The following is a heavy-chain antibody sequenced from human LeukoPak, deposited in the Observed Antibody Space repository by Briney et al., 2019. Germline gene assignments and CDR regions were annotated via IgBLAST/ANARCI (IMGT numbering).Heavy chain of an antibody. CDR1: GYTFTGYY. CDR3: ARLSHSSRDAFDI. Sequence: ASVKVSCKASGYTFTGYYMHWVRQAPGQGFEWMGWINPKSGGTNYAEKFQGRVTVTRDTSIGTAYMELSRLRSDDTAVYYCARLSHSSRDAFDIWGQGSMVTVSS. D-gene: IGHD6-13*01. CDR2: INPKSGGT. V-gene: IGHV1-2*02. J-gene: IGHJ3*02.